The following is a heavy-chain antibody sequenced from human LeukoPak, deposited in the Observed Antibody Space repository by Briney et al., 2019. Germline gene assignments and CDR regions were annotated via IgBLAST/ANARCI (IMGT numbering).Heavy chain of an antibody. CDR3: AKGTRGYSYGDLDY. CDR2: IRYDGSNK. D-gene: IGHD5-18*01. CDR1: GFTFSSYG. J-gene: IGHJ4*02. V-gene: IGHV3-30*02. Sequence: GGSLRLSCAASGFTFSSYGMHWVRQAPGKGLEWVAFIRYDGSNKYYADSVKGRFTISRDNSKNTLYLQMNSLRAEDMAVYYCAKGTRGYSYGDLDYWGQGTLVTVSS.